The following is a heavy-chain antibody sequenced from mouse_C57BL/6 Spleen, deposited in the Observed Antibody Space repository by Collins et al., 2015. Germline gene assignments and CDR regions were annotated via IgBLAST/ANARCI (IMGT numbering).Heavy chain of an antibody. CDR3: ARLMITTGFAY. V-gene: IGHV5-12*02. Sequence: EVKLVESGGGLVQPGGSLKLSCATSGFTFSDYYMYWVRQTPEKRLEWVAYISNGGGSTYYPDTVKGRFTISRDNAKNTLYLQMSRLKSEDTAMYYCARLMITTGFAYWGQGTLVTVSA. D-gene: IGHD2-4*01. CDR1: GFTFSDYY. J-gene: IGHJ3*01. CDR2: ISNGGGST.